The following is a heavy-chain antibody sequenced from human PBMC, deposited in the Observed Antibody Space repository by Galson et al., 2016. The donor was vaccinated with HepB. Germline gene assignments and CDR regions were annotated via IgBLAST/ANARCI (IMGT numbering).Heavy chain of an antibody. CDR1: GFTFDDYA. V-gene: IGHV3-9*01. Sequence: SLRLSCAASGFTFDDYAMHWVRQAPGKGLEWVSGISWNSGTIFYADSVRGRFTISRDNAKNSLLLQMKSLRPEDTALYYCTKDVSGATGSTSWFDSWGQGILVTVSP. CDR2: ISWNSGTI. J-gene: IGHJ5*01. CDR3: TKDVSGATGSTSWFDS. D-gene: IGHD1-1*01.